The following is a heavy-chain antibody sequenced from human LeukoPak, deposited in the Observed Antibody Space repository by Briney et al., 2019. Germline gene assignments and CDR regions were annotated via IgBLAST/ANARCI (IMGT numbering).Heavy chain of an antibody. J-gene: IGHJ5*02. CDR1: RGTFSIYA. CDR2: INTNTGDP. CDR3: ARELSGYNWFDP. D-gene: IGHD6-25*01. Sequence: ASVKVSCKASRGTFSIYAISWGREGPGQRLEWVGWINTNTGDPTYAQGFTGRFVFSLDTSVSTAYLQISSPQAQATAVYYCARELSGYNWFDPWGQGTLVTVSS. V-gene: IGHV7-4-1*02.